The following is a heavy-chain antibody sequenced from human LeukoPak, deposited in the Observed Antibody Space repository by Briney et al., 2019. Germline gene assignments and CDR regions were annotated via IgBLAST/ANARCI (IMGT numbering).Heavy chain of an antibody. Sequence: PGGSLRLSCAASGFTFSHFGMHWARQAPEKGLEWVAFVRADGSGRYYADSVNGRFTISRDNTWTTVFLQMTSLRAEDTAVYYCAKDYYDVNFWSGYSTSFYYYYYYYMDVWGKGTTVTVSS. D-gene: IGHD3-3*01. CDR2: VRADGSGR. CDR1: GFTFSHFG. V-gene: IGHV3-30*02. J-gene: IGHJ6*03. CDR3: AKDYYDVNFWSGYSTSFYYYYYYYMDV.